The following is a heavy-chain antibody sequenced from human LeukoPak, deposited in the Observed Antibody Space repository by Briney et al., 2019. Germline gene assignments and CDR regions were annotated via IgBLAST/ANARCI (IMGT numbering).Heavy chain of an antibody. D-gene: IGHD1-26*01. CDR1: GGSISSGGYY. V-gene: IGHV4-31*03. Sequence: SSQTLSLTCTVSGGSISSGGYYWSWIRQHPGKGLEWIGYIYYSGSTNYNPSLKSRVTISVDTSKNQFSLKLSSVTAADTAVYYCARSLKLAGARSYYFDYWGQGTLVTVSS. CDR2: IYYSGST. J-gene: IGHJ4*02. CDR3: ARSLKLAGARSYYFDY.